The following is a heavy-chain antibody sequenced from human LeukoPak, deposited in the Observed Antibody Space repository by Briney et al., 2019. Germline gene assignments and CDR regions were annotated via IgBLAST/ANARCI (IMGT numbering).Heavy chain of an antibody. Sequence: PSETLSLTCTVSGGSISSSSYYWGWIRQPPGKGLEWLGTIYYRGTTYYNPSLKSRVTISVDTSKNQFSLKLSSVTAADTAVYYCAREVAAAGYMDVWGKGTTVTISS. V-gene: IGHV4-39*07. CDR1: GGSISSSSYY. D-gene: IGHD6-13*01. CDR2: IYYRGTT. CDR3: AREVAAAGYMDV. J-gene: IGHJ6*03.